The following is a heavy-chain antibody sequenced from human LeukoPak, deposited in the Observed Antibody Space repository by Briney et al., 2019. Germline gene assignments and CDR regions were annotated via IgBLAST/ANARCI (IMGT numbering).Heavy chain of an antibody. CDR1: GFPFSSYA. CDR3: VREYSFGPYGMDV. CDR2: ISDSGGST. D-gene: IGHD2-15*01. Sequence: GGSLRLSCSASGFPFSSYAMHWVRQAPGKGLEYVSAISDSGGSTYYADSVKGRFTISRDNSKNTLYLQMSSLRAEDTAAYFCVREYSFGPYGMDVWGQGTTVTVSS. J-gene: IGHJ6*02. V-gene: IGHV3-64D*09.